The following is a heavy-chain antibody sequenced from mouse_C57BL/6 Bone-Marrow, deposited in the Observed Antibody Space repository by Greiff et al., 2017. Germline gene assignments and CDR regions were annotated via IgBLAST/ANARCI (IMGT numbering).Heavy chain of an antibody. V-gene: IGHV1-19*01. CDR2: INPYNGGT. CDR3: ARSYWYFDV. J-gene: IGHJ1*03. CDR1: GYTFTDYY. Sequence: VQLQQSGPVLVKPGASVKMSCKASGYTFTDYYMNWVKQSHGKSLEWIGVINPYNGGTSYNQKFKGKATLTVDKSSSTAYMELNSLTSEDSAVYYCARSYWYFDVWGTGTTVTVSS.